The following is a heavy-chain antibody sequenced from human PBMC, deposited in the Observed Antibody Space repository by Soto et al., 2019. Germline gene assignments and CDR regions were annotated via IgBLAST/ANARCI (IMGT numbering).Heavy chain of an antibody. J-gene: IGHJ6*02. V-gene: IGHV3-11*06. CDR1: GFTFSDYY. Sequence: GGSLRPSCPVSGFTFSDYYMSWIRQAPGEGLGWVSYISGSSDYIDYADSMRGRFTISRHHAKNSLYLQMTSRRAGDTAVYFCARGSIIRAMDVWGQGTTVTVSS. CDR3: ARGSIIRAMDV. D-gene: IGHD3-10*01. CDR2: ISGSSDYI.